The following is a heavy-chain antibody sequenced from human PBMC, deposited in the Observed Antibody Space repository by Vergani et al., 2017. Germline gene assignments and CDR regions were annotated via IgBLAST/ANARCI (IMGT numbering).Heavy chain of an antibody. J-gene: IGHJ4*02. V-gene: IGHV1-18*01. CDR3: ALIGEGSPNFDY. CDR2: ISAYNGNT. D-gene: IGHD3-10*01. Sequence: QVQLVQSGAEVKKPGASVKVSCKASGYTFTSYGISWVRQAPGQGLEWMGWISAYNGNTNYAQKLQGRVTMTRDTSISTAYMELSRLRSDDTAVYYCALIGEGSPNFDYWGQGTLVTVSS. CDR1: GYTFTSYG.